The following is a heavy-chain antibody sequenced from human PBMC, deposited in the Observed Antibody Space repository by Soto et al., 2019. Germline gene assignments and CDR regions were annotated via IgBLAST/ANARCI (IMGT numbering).Heavy chain of an antibody. CDR2: ISYDGDNK. CDR1: GFTVSYHA. CDR3: ARGTTTSAFSAMDV. J-gene: IGHJ6*02. Sequence: QVQLVESGGGVVQPGRSLRLSCAASGFTVSYHALNRVRQAPGKGLEWVAVISYDGDNKYIAESVKGRFTISRDNSKNTVSLQMNSLRAEDTAMYFCARGTTTSAFSAMDVWGQGTTVTVSS. V-gene: IGHV3-30-3*01. D-gene: IGHD1-1*01.